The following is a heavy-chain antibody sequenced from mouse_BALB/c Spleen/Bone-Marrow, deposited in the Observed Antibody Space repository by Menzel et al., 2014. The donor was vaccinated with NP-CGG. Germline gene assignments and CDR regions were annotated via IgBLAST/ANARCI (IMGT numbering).Heavy chain of an antibody. CDR3: ARGAYGLFDY. CDR2: FHPYDDDT. CDR1: GYPFTTYP. J-gene: IGHJ2*01. V-gene: IGHV1-47*01. Sequence: QVQLQHSGAELVKPGASVKMSCKAFGYPFTTYPIEWMRQNHGENLEWIGNFHPYDDDTKYNEQFKGKAKLTVDKSSTTVSLELSRLTSDDSAVYYCARGAYGLFDYWGRGTTLTVSS. D-gene: IGHD6-5*01.